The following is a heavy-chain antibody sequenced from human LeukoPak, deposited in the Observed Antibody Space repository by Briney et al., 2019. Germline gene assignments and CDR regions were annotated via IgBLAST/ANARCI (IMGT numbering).Heavy chain of an antibody. J-gene: IGHJ5*02. CDR3: ARGRYCSSTSCYSHWFDP. V-gene: IGHV4-39*07. CDR2: IYYSGNT. Sequence: SETLSLTCTVSGGSISSSNYYWGWIRQPPEKGLEWIGSIYYSGNTYYNPSLKSRVTISVDTSENQFSLKLSSVTAADTAVYYCARGRYCSSTSCYSHWFDPWGQGTLVTVSS. CDR1: GGSISSSNYY. D-gene: IGHD2-2*01.